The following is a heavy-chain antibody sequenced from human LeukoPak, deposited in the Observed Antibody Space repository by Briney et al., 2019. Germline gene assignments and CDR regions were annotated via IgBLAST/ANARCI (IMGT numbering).Heavy chain of an antibody. J-gene: IGHJ6*03. CDR2: ISAYNGNT. D-gene: IGHD2-2*01. Sequence: ASVTLSCKASGYTFTSYGISWVRQAPGQGLEWMGWISAYNGNTNYAQKLQARVTMTTDTATSTAYMELRSLRSDHTAVYYCARGYQLLSYYYYYMDVWGKGTTVTVSS. CDR3: ARGYQLLSYYYYYMDV. V-gene: IGHV1-18*01. CDR1: GYTFTSYG.